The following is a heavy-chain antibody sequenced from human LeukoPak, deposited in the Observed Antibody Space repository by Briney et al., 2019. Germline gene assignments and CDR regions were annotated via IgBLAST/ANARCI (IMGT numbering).Heavy chain of an antibody. J-gene: IGHJ4*02. Sequence: SWVRQAPGKGLEWVANIKHDESDKYYVDSVKGRFTISRDNAKNSLYLQMNSLRAEDTAVYYCARDLDYWGQGTLVTVSS. V-gene: IGHV3-7*01. CDR2: IKHDESDK. CDR3: ARDLDY.